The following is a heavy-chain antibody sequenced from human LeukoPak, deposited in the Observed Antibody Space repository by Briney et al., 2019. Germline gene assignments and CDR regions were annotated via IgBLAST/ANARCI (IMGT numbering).Heavy chain of an antibody. D-gene: IGHD6-19*01. J-gene: IGHJ4*02. V-gene: IGHV3-7*01. CDR1: GFTFSSYG. CDR3: VQGSGWYEGFDY. Sequence: GGSLRLSCAASGFTFSSYGMSWVRQAPGKGLEWVANIKQDGSEKYYVDSVKGRFTISRDNAKNSLYLQMNSLRAEDTAVYYCVQGSGWYEGFDYWGQGTLVTVSS. CDR2: IKQDGSEK.